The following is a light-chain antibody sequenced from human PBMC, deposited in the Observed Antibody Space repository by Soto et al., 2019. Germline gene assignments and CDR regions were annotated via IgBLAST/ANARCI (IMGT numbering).Light chain of an antibody. CDR1: QRVSARY. Sequence: EIVVTQSPATLSLSPGERATLSCRASQRVSARYLAWYHQKPGQAPRLLIFGASDRATGIPDRFSGSGSGTDFTLTIDRLEPEDFAMYYCQQYSDSPPPFGQGTKVDI. CDR2: GAS. V-gene: IGKV3-20*01. CDR3: QQYSDSPPP. J-gene: IGKJ1*01.